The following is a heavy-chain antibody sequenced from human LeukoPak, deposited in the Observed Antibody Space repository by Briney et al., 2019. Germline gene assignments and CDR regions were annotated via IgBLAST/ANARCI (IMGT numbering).Heavy chain of an antibody. D-gene: IGHD3-10*01. CDR2: INPNSGAT. CDR1: GYTFTAYY. CDR3: ARVSGTTSFGNYWFDS. V-gene: IGHV1-2*02. Sequence: ASVKVSCKASGYTFTAYYIHWVRHAPGQGLEWMGWINPNSGATNHAQNFQARVAMTRDTSISTAYMELSSLRSDDTAVYYCARVSGTTSFGNYWFDSWGRGTLVTVSS. J-gene: IGHJ5*01.